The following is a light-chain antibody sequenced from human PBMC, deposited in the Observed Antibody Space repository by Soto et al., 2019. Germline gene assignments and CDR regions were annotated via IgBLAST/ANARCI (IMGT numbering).Light chain of an antibody. CDR2: GNS. J-gene: IGLJ1*01. Sequence: QSVRTQPPSVSGAPGQMVTISCTGSSSNIGAGYDVHWYQQLPGTAPKLLIYGNSNRPSGVPDRFSGSKSGTSASLAITGLQAEDEADYYCQSYDSSLSGFYVFGTGTRSPS. CDR3: QSYDSSLSGFYV. V-gene: IGLV1-40*01. CDR1: SSNIGAGYD.